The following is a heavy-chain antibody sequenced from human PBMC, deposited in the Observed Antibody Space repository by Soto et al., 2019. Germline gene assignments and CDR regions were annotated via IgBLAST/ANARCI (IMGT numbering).Heavy chain of an antibody. V-gene: IGHV3-11*01. CDR1: GFTFSDYY. CDR3: AREMVDTPMVTYHYYYGMDV. J-gene: IGHJ6*01. D-gene: IGHD5-18*01. CDR2: ISSSGITI. Sequence: QVQLVESGGGLVKPGGSLRLSCAVSGFTFSDYYMSWIRQAPGKGLEWVSYISSSGITIYYADSVKGRFTISRDNAKNSLYLQMNSLRAEDAAVYYCAREMVDTPMVTYHYYYGMDVWGQGTTVTVSS.